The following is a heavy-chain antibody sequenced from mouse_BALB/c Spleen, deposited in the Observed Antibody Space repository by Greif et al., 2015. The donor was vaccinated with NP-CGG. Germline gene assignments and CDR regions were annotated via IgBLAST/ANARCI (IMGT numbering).Heavy chain of an antibody. CDR2: ISYSGST. CDR3: ARYYYGSSYYFDY. V-gene: IGHV3-8*02. D-gene: IGHD1-1*01. J-gene: IGHJ2*01. CDR1: GDSITSGY. Sequence: VQLQQSGPSLAKPSQTLSLTCSVTGDSITSGYWNWIRKFPGNKLEYMGYISYSGSTYYNPSLKSRISITRDTSKNQYYLQLNSVTTEDTATYYCARYYYGSSYYFDYWGQGTTLTVSS.